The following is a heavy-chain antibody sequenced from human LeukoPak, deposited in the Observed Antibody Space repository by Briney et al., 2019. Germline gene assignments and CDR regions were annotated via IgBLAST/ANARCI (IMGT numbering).Heavy chain of an antibody. CDR2: SRDKANTYTT. D-gene: IGHD2-15*01. CDR1: GFTLSHHY. Sequence: GGSLRLSCAASGFTLSHHYMDWVRLAPGKGLEWGDRSRDKANTYTTEYAASVKRRFTISRGDSKNSLYLQMNSLKTEDTAVYYCAREEVVGKFSARGAFYYYYMDVWGKGTPVTVSS. V-gene: IGHV3-72*01. J-gene: IGHJ6*03. CDR3: AREEVVGKFSARGAFYYYYMDV.